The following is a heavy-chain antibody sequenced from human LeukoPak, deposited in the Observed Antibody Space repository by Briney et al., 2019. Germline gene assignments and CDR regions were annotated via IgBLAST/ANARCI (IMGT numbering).Heavy chain of an antibody. J-gene: IGHJ5*02. CDR2: ISSSSSYI. V-gene: IGHV3-21*01. D-gene: IGHD4-17*01. CDR3: ARGGATVMNWFDP. Sequence: GGSLRLSCAASGFTFSNYSMNWVRQAPGKGLEWVSSISSSSSYIYYADSVKGRFTISRDNAKNSLYLQMNSLRAEDTAVYYCARGGATVMNWFDPWGQGTLVTVSS. CDR1: GFTFSNYS.